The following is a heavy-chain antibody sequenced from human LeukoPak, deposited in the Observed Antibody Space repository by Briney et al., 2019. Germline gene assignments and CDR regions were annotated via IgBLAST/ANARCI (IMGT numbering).Heavy chain of an antibody. CDR3: TRDRYYFGSGSYPWYFDL. V-gene: IGHV3-7*01. CDR1: GFIFSTYW. J-gene: IGHJ2*01. CDR2: IKQDGSET. Sequence: PGGSLRLSCAASGFIFSTYWMNWVRQAPGKGLECVANIKQDGSETHYVDSVKGRFTIPRDNGRNSMYLQMNSLRAEDTAVYYCTRDRYYFGSGSYPWYFDLWGRGTLVTVSS. D-gene: IGHD3-10*01.